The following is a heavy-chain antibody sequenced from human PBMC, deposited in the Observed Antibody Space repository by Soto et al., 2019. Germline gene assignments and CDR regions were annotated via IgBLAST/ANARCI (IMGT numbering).Heavy chain of an antibody. CDR2: IIPIFGTA. D-gene: IGHD3-9*01. J-gene: IGHJ5*02. CDR3: ARASRIRYFDWLFPQELNWFDP. CDR1: GGTFSSYA. V-gene: IGHV1-69*13. Sequence: ASVKVSCKASGGTFSSYAISWVRQAPGQGLEWMGGIIPIFGTANYAQKFQGRVTITADESTSTAYMELSSLRSEDTAVYYCARASRIRYFDWLFPQELNWFDPWGQGTMVTVYS.